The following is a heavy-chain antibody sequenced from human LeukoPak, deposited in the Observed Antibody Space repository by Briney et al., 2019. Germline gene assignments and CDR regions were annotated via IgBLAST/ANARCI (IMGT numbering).Heavy chain of an antibody. V-gene: IGHV3-30*02. CDR3: AMFGGTFNAFDI. CDR1: GFTFSNYG. J-gene: IGHJ3*02. D-gene: IGHD3-16*01. Sequence: GGSLRLSCAASGFTFSNYGMHWVRQAPGKGLEWVAFIRYDGSNKYCADSVKGRFTISRDNSKNTLYLQMNSLSAEDTAVYYCAMFGGTFNAFDIWGQGTMVTVSS. CDR2: IRYDGSNK.